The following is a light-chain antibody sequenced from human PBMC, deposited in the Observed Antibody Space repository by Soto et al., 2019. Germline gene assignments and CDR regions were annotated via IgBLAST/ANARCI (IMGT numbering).Light chain of an antibody. J-gene: IGKJ4*01. CDR1: QSVSSN. Sequence: IVMTQSPATLSVSPGERATLSCRASQSVSSNLAWYQQTPGQAPRLLIYDASTRATGIPARFSGSGSGTEFTLTISSLQSEDFAVYYCQQYNNWPLTFGGGTKVDIK. CDR3: QQYNNWPLT. V-gene: IGKV3-15*01. CDR2: DAS.